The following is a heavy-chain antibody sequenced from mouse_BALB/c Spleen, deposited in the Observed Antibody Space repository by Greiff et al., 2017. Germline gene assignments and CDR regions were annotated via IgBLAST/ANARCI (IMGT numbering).Heavy chain of an antibody. Sequence: QVQLQQSGAELAKPGASVKMSCKASGYTFTSYWMHWVKQRPGQGLEWIGYINPSTGYTEYNQKFKDKATLTADKSSSTAYMQLSSLTSEDSAVYYCARGGNFDYWGQGTTLTVSS. CDR2: INPSTGYT. J-gene: IGHJ2*01. CDR1: GYTFTSYW. V-gene: IGHV1-7*01. CDR3: ARGGNFDY.